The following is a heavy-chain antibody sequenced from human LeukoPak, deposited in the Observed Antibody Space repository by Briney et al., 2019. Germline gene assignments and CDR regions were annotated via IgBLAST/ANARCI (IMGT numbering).Heavy chain of an antibody. D-gene: IGHD1-26*01. V-gene: IGHV4-59*01. Sequence: SETLSLTCTVSGGPISSYYWSWIRQPPGKGLEWIGYIYYSGSTNYNPSLKSRVTISVDTSKNQFSLKLSSVTAANTAVYYCAREFVQWEPDYWGQGTLVTVSS. J-gene: IGHJ4*02. CDR2: IYYSGST. CDR3: AREFVQWEPDY. CDR1: GGPISSYY.